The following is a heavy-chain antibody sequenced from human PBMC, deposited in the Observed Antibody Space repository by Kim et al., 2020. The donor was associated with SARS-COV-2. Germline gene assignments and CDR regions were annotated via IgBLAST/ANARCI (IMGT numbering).Heavy chain of an antibody. CDR1: GFTFRDYY. Sequence: GGSLRLSCAASGFTFRDYYMTWIRQAPGKGLEWIAYITSSGSSSYYPDSLKGRFTISRDNAKNSLYLQMNSLRADDTAVYYCARALSDALDIWGQGTMVT. V-gene: IGHV3-11*04. D-gene: IGHD3-16*02. CDR2: ITSSGSSS. CDR3: ARALSDALDI. J-gene: IGHJ3*02.